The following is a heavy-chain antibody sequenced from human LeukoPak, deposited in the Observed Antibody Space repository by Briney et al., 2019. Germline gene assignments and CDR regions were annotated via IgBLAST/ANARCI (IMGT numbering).Heavy chain of an antibody. Sequence: GGSLRLSCAASGFTFSTYAMHWVRQAPGKGLEWVALISDGGSNKYYADSVKGRFTISRDNSKNTLYLQTNSLGAEDTAVYYCARDVYYYDSGGFYSWGPGTLVTVSS. J-gene: IGHJ4*02. CDR1: GFTFSTYA. CDR2: ISDGGSNK. D-gene: IGHD3-22*01. CDR3: ARDVYYYDSGGFYS. V-gene: IGHV3-30*01.